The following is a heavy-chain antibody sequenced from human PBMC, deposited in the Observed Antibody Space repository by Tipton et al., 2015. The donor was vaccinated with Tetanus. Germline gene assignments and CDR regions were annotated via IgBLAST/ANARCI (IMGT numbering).Heavy chain of an antibody. CDR3: ARLSSSANDAHAFDI. CDR1: GGSISSYY. Sequence: GLVKPSETLSLTCTVSGGSISSYYWSWIRQPAGKGLEWIGRIYTSGSTNYNPSLKSRVTMSVDTSKNQFSLKLSSVTAADTAVYYCARLSSSANDAHAFDIWGQGTMVTVSS. CDR2: IYTSGST. J-gene: IGHJ3*02. D-gene: IGHD3-22*01. V-gene: IGHV4-4*07.